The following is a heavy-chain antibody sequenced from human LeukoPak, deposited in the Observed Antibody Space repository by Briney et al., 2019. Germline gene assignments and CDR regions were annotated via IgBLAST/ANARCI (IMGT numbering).Heavy chain of an antibody. J-gene: IGHJ1*01. CDR2: ISSSSSYI. V-gene: IGHV3-21*01. CDR3: ARATSTVAGSGDFQH. CDR1: GFTFSSYS. D-gene: IGHD6-19*01. Sequence: PGGSLRLSCAASGFTFSSYSMNWVRQAPGKGLEWVSSISSSSSYIYYADSVKGRFTISRDNAKNSLYLQMNSLRAEDTAVYYCARATSTVAGSGDFQHWGQGTLVTVSS.